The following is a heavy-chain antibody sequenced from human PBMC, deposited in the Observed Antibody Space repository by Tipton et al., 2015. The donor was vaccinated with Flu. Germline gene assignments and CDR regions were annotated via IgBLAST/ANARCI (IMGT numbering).Heavy chain of an antibody. CDR3: VRHYYTSSGYYPPPFDS. CDR1: GYSFSSYW. V-gene: IGHV5-51*01. Sequence: VQLVQSGAEVKKPGESLKISCKGSGYSFSSYWIVWVRQVPGKGLEWMGIIYPVDSDIRYSPSFQGQVTISADKSVSTAYLQWNSLKASDSAMYYCVRHYYTSSGYYPPPFDSWGQGTLVTVSS. CDR2: IYPVDSDI. J-gene: IGHJ4*02. D-gene: IGHD3-22*01.